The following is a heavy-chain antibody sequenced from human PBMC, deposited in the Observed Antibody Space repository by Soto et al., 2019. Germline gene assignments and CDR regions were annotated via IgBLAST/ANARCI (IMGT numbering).Heavy chain of an antibody. Sequence: GASVKVSCKASGYTFTSYYMHWVRQAPGQGLEWMGIINPSGGSTSYAQKFQGRVTMTRDTSTSTVYMELSSLRSEDTAVYYCARDQLPSHDYGPYYYGMDVWGQGTTVTVSS. CDR3: ARDQLPSHDYGPYYYGMDV. CDR2: INPSGGST. D-gene: IGHD4-17*01. CDR1: GYTFTSYY. V-gene: IGHV1-46*01. J-gene: IGHJ6*02.